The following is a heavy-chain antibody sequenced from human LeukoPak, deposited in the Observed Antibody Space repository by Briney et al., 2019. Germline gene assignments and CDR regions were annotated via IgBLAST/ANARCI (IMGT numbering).Heavy chain of an antibody. Sequence: SETLSLTCTVSGGSISSSSYYWGWIRQPPGKGLEWIGCFRHSGNTYYNPSLKSRVTISVDTSKNQFSLKLSSVTAADTAVYYCARQHFDYWGQGALVTVSS. CDR2: FRHSGNT. V-gene: IGHV4-39*01. CDR3: ARQHFDY. CDR1: GGSISSSSYY. J-gene: IGHJ4*02.